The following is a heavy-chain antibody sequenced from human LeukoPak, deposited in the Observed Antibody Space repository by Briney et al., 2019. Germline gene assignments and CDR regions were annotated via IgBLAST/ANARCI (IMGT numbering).Heavy chain of an antibody. Sequence: GASVKVSCKVSGYTLTELSMHWVRQAPGKGLEWMGGFDPEDGETIYAQKFQGRVTMTEDTSTDTAYMELSSLRSEDTAVYYCATDLGTLPLDAFDIWGQGTMVTVSS. V-gene: IGHV1-24*01. CDR3: ATDLGTLPLDAFDI. J-gene: IGHJ3*02. CDR1: GYTLTELS. D-gene: IGHD3-16*01. CDR2: FDPEDGET.